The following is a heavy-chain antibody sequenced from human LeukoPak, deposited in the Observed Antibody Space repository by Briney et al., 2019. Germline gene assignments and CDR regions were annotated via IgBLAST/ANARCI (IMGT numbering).Heavy chain of an antibody. CDR3: ASRGCSGDYCVGFDP. D-gene: IGHD3-22*01. CDR2: IYHSGST. CDR1: GYSISSGYY. J-gene: IGHJ5*02. Sequence: SETLSLTRTVSGYSISSGYYWGWIRQPPGKGLEWIGSIYHSGSTYYNPPLKSRVTISVDTSKNQFSLKLSSVTAADTAVYYCASRGCSGDYCVGFDPWGQGTLVTVSS. V-gene: IGHV4-38-2*02.